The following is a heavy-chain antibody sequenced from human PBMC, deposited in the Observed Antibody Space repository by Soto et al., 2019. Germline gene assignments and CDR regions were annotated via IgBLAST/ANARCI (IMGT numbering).Heavy chain of an antibody. Sequence: VKVSSLASVGPVSRSAISLVRQAPGQGREWMGGIIPIFGTANYAQKFQGRVTITADKSTSTAYMELSSLRSEDTDVYYCARDLGLKWDKWGQGTLVTISS. CDR1: VGPVSRSA. V-gene: IGHV1-69*06. CDR3: ARDLGLKWDK. D-gene: IGHD3-16*01. J-gene: IGHJ4*02. CDR2: IIPIFGTA.